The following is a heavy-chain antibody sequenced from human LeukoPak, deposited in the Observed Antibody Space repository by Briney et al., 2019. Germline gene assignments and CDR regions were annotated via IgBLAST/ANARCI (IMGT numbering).Heavy chain of an antibody. CDR3: AKVPFITMIVVVTKGEYYFDY. Sequence: GGSLRLSCAASGFTFSSYSMNWVRQAPGKGLEWVSYISSSSSTIYYADSVKGRFTISRDNSKNTLYLQMNSLRAEDTAVYYCAKVPFITMIVVVTKGEYYFDYWGQGTLVTVSS. CDR2: ISSSSSTI. D-gene: IGHD3-22*01. J-gene: IGHJ4*02. CDR1: GFTFSSYS. V-gene: IGHV3-48*01.